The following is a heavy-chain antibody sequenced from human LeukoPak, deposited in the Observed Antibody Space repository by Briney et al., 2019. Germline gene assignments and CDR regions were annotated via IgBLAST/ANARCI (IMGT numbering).Heavy chain of an antibody. Sequence: TSETLSLTFAVYGGSFSGYYWSWIRQPPGKGLEWIGEINHSGSTNYNPSLKSRVTISVDTSKIQFSLNLTSVTAADTAVYYCALELVVPAALERLNAFDIWGHGTMVTVSS. J-gene: IGHJ3*02. CDR1: GGSFSGYY. CDR3: ALELVVPAALERLNAFDI. V-gene: IGHV4-34*01. CDR2: INHSGST. D-gene: IGHD2-2*01.